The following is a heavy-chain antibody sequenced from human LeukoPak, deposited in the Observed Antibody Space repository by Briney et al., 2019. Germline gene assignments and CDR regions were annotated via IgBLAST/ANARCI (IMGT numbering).Heavy chain of an antibody. Sequence: GGALRLSCAASGFTFSSYWMHWVRQAPGKGLVWVSRINTDGSSTSYADSVKGRFTISRDNGKNTLYLQMNSLRAEDTAVYYCARETGYDFWSGYYHGNYFDYWGQGTLVTVSS. V-gene: IGHV3-74*01. D-gene: IGHD3-3*01. CDR2: INTDGSST. J-gene: IGHJ4*02. CDR3: ARETGYDFWSGYYHGNYFDY. CDR1: GFTFSSYW.